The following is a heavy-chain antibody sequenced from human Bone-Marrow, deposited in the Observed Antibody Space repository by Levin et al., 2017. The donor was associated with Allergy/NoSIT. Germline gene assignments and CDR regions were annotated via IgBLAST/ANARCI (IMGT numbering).Heavy chain of an antibody. J-gene: IGHJ4*02. Sequence: SQTLSLTCTVSGGSISSSSYYWGWIRQPPGKGLEWIGSIYYSGSTYYNPSLKSRVTISVDTSKNQFSLKLSSVTAADTAVYYCARQTRLWFGDQILFFDYWGQGTLVTVSS. CDR1: GGSISSSSYY. CDR2: IYYSGST. V-gene: IGHV4-39*01. CDR3: ARQTRLWFGDQILFFDY. D-gene: IGHD3-10*01.